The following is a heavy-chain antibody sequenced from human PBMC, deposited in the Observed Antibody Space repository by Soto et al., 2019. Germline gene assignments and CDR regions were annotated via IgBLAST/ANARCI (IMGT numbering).Heavy chain of an antibody. CDR3: ATYSGGCHSTTCHHDY. D-gene: IGHD2-2*01. Sequence: PGGSLRLSCAASGFTFSTYAMIWVRQAPGKGLQWVSAISASDVGTYYADSVKGRFTISRDISKNTLYLQMNSLRAEDTAVYYCATYSGGCHSTTCHHDYWGQGTLVTVSS. CDR2: ISASDVGT. V-gene: IGHV3-23*01. CDR1: GFTFSTYA. J-gene: IGHJ4*02.